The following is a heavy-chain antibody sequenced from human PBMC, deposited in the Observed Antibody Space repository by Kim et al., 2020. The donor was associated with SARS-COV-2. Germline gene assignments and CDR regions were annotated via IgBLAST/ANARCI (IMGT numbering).Heavy chain of an antibody. CDR3: ARDQMATIENPFDF. V-gene: IGHV1-69*04. CDR2: INPNSGIA. Sequence: SVKVSCKASGCTFSDYDINWVRQAPGQGLEWMGRINPNSGIANYAQKFQGRVTMTTDKSTSTAYMELSSLRSEYTAVYYCARDQMATIENPFDFWRQGTILTVSS. J-gene: IGHJ4*02. CDR1: GCTFSDYD. D-gene: IGHD5-12*01.